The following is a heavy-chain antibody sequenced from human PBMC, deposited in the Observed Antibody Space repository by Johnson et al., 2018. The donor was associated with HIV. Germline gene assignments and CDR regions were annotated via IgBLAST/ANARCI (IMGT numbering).Heavy chain of an antibody. CDR1: GFRLVDYG. D-gene: IGHD3-9*01. CDR2: ISWDRDKT. V-gene: IGHV3-9*01. Sequence: VQLVESGGGLEQPGRSLRLSCAASGFRLVDYGMNWVRQVPGKGLEWVAHISWDRDKTDYADSVKGRFTISRDNAKNSLYLQMTSLRPEDTALYYCAKGDLTGWSTDALDIRGQGTMVTVS. CDR3: AKGDLTGWSTDALDI. J-gene: IGHJ3*02.